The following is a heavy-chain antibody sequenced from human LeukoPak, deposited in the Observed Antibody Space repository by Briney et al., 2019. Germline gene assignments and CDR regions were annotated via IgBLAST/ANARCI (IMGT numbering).Heavy chain of an antibody. CDR1: GFTFSNYG. D-gene: IGHD2-2*02. CDR3: AKSYDPRYTYYYGMDV. Sequence: GGSLRLSCATSGFTFSNYGMHWVRQAPGKGLEWVAVISYDGSNKYYANSVKGRFTISRDNPKNTLYLQMDSLRAEDTAVYYCAKSYDPRYTYYYGMDVWGQGTTVTVSS. V-gene: IGHV3-30*18. J-gene: IGHJ6*02. CDR2: ISYDGSNK.